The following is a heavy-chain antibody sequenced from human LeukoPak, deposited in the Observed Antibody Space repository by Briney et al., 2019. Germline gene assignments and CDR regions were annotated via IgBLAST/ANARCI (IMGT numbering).Heavy chain of an antibody. CDR3: ARHPRGNWYFDL. Sequence: SETLSLTCAVYGGSFSGYYWSWIRQPPGKGLEWIGEINHSGSTNYNPSLKSRVTISVDTSKNQFSLKLSFVTAADTAVYYCARHPRGNWYFDLWGRGTLVTVSS. D-gene: IGHD3-10*01. J-gene: IGHJ2*01. CDR2: INHSGST. CDR1: GGSFSGYY. V-gene: IGHV4-34*01.